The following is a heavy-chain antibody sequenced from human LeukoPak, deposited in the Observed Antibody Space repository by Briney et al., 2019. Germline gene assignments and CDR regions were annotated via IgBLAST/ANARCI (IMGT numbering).Heavy chain of an antibody. Sequence: GGSLRLSCAASGFTFSSYSMNWVRQAPGKGLEWVSGINWNGGSTGYADSVKGRFTISRDNAKNSLYLQMNSLRAEDTALYYCARGHNWNDEGGYYFDYWGQGTLVTVSS. V-gene: IGHV3-20*04. CDR2: INWNGGST. CDR3: ARGHNWNDEGGYYFDY. CDR1: GFTFSSYS. D-gene: IGHD1-1*01. J-gene: IGHJ4*02.